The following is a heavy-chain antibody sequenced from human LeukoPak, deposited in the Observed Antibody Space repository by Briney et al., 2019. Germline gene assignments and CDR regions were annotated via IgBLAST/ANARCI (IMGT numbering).Heavy chain of an antibody. J-gene: IGHJ4*02. CDR1: DGSFMGLY. D-gene: IGHD3-16*02. CDR3: ARRQYRLTWDKIDS. V-gene: IGHV4-34*01. CDR2: MSEGIT. Sequence: SETLSLTCNVSDGSFMGLYWSWFRLPPGKGLEWVGEMSEGITNYHPSLQGRVTISIDSSKKQFSLHLASMTGADTAVYYCARRQYRLTWDKIDSWGQGTLVTVSS.